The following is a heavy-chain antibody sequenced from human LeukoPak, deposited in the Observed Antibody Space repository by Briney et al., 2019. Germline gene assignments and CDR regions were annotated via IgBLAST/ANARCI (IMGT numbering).Heavy chain of an antibody. Sequence: EASVKVSCKASGYTFTGYYMHWVRQATGQGLEWMGWMNPNSGNTGYAQKFQGRVTMTRNTSISTAYMELSSLRSEDTAVYYCARGGYYGSGSYKYYYYGMDVWGQGTTVTVSS. CDR1: GYTFTGYY. D-gene: IGHD3-10*01. CDR3: ARGGYYGSGSYKYYYYGMDV. V-gene: IGHV1-8*02. J-gene: IGHJ6*02. CDR2: MNPNSGNT.